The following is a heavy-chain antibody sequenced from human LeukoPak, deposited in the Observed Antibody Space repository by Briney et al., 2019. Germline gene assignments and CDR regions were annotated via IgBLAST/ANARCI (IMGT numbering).Heavy chain of an antibody. Sequence: GASVKVSCKVSGYTLTELSMHWVRQAPGKGLEWMGGFDPEDGETIYAQKFQGRVTMTEDTSTDTAYMELSSLRSEDTAVYYCATHPLEYDSSGPGYYYYYGMDVWGQGTTVTVSS. V-gene: IGHV1-24*01. D-gene: IGHD3-22*01. J-gene: IGHJ6*02. CDR1: GYTLTELS. CDR2: FDPEDGET. CDR3: ATHPLEYDSSGPGYYYYYGMDV.